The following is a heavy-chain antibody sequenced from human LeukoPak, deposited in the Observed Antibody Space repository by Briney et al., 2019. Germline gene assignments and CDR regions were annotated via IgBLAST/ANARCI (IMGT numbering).Heavy chain of an antibody. CDR1: GFRFSDYW. V-gene: IGHV3-7*01. D-gene: IGHD3-22*01. CDR2: IKTDGSAK. CDR3: TKDLSHDSSG. Sequence: GGSLRLSCAASGFRFSDYWMTWVRQAPGKGLECVANIKTDGSAKYYPDSVKGRFTVSRDNAKNSLYLQMNNMRVEDTAIYYCTKDLSHDSSGWGQGTLVTVSS. J-gene: IGHJ4*02.